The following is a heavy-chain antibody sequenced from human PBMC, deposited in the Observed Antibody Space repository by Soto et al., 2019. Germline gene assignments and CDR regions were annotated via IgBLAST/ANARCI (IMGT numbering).Heavy chain of an antibody. CDR3: AREVAGTGAFDY. Sequence: QVQLEQSGPGLVKPSQTLSLTCDISGGSITSVNHYWSWIRQSPGEGLEWIGYNFDRGTTHYNPSLKGRVTITGDSSQTQFSLTIHSVTVADTAVYYCAREVAGTGAFDYWGRGTPVTVSS. D-gene: IGHD2-8*02. V-gene: IGHV4-31*02. CDR1: GGSITSVNHY. CDR2: NFDRGTT. J-gene: IGHJ4*02.